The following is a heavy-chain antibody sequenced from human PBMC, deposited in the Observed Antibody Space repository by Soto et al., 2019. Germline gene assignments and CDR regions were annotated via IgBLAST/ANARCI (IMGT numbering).Heavy chain of an antibody. CDR3: ARVQDYGDYYYYYMDV. V-gene: IGHV3-48*01. CDR2: ISSSSTI. J-gene: IGHJ6*03. D-gene: IGHD4-17*01. Sequence: PGGSLRLSCAASGFTFSSYSMNWVRQAPGKGLEWVSYISSSSTIYYADSVKGRFTISRDNAKNSLYLQMNSLRAEDTAVYYCARVQDYGDYYYYYMDVWGKGTTVTVSS. CDR1: GFTFSSYS.